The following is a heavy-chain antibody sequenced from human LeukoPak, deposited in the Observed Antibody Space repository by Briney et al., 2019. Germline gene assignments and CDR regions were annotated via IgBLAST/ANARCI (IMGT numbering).Heavy chain of an antibody. J-gene: IGHJ4*02. V-gene: IGHV4-34*01. CDR2: ISHSGSS. Sequence: SETLSLTCAVYGGPFRGFFWSWIRQTPGKGLEWIGEISHSGSSNYNPSLKSRITISVDTSKNQFSLKLSSVTAADTAVYYCARAPGYCSSTSCYTMPFDYWGQGTLVTVSS. CDR1: GGPFRGFF. D-gene: IGHD2-2*02. CDR3: ARAPGYCSSTSCYTMPFDY.